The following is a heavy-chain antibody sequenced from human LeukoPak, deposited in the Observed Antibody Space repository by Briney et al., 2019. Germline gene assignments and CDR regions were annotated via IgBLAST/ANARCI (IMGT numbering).Heavy chain of an antibody. CDR2: IIPIFGTA. CDR3: ARGKDYGDYRDAFDI. Sequence: SVKVSCKASGGTFSSYAISWVRQAPGQGLEWMGGIIPIFGTANYAQKFQGSVTITADESASTAYMELSSLRSEDTAVYYCARGKDYGDYRDAFDIWGQGTMVTVSS. J-gene: IGHJ3*02. D-gene: IGHD4-17*01. CDR1: GGTFSSYA. V-gene: IGHV1-69*13.